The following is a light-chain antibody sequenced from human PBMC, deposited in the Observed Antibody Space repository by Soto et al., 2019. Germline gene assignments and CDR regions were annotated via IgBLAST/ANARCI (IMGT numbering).Light chain of an antibody. Sequence: DIQMTQSPSTLSGSVGDRVTITCRASQTISSWLAWYQQKPGKAPKLLIYKASTLKSGVPSRFSGSGSGTEFTLTISSLQSEDFAVYYCQQYKSWPWTFGQGTKVDI. CDR2: KAS. V-gene: IGKV1-5*03. J-gene: IGKJ1*01. CDR1: QTISSW. CDR3: QQYKSWPWT.